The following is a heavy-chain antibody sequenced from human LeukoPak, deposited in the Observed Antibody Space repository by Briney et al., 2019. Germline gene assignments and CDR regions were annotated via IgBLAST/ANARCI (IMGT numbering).Heavy chain of an antibody. Sequence: SETLSLTCTVSGGSISSGGYYWSWIRQHPGKGLEWIGYIYYSGSTYYNPSLKSRVTISVDTSKNQFSLKLSSVTAADTAVYYCARSFAIAAAGSLGAFDIWGQGTMVTVSS. D-gene: IGHD6-13*01. CDR2: IYYSGST. J-gene: IGHJ3*02. CDR3: ARSFAIAAAGSLGAFDI. CDR1: GGSISSGGYY. V-gene: IGHV4-31*03.